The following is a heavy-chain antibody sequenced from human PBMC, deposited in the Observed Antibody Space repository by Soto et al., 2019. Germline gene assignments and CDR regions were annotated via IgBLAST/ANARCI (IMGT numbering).Heavy chain of an antibody. Sequence: EVQLVESGGGLVQPGGSLKLSCAASGFIFSESAMHWVRQASGQGLEWVGRIRSRGNSYATAYAASVKGRFTISRDDSKNTAYLQMHSLETEDTAVYFCTGSSQSLGFDYWGQGTLVTGSS. V-gene: IGHV3-73*02. D-gene: IGHD7-27*01. CDR3: TGSSQSLGFDY. CDR2: IRSRGNSYAT. J-gene: IGHJ4*02. CDR1: GFIFSESA.